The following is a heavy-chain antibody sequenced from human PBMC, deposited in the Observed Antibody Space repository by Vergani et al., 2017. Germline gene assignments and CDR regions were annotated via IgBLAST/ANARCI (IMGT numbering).Heavy chain of an antibody. V-gene: IGHV3-33*01. CDR1: GFTFNQYG. J-gene: IGHJ5*02. Sequence: QVQLVESGGGVVQPGRSLRLSCAASGFTFNQYGTHWVRQAPGKGLEWVAVTWYDGNNKQYADSVKGRFTISRDNSKSTMYLQMISLRDEDTGVYYCARDLRLLYNRFDPWGQGTLVTVSS. CDR3: ARDLRLLYNRFDP. CDR2: TWYDGNNK. D-gene: IGHD1-14*01.